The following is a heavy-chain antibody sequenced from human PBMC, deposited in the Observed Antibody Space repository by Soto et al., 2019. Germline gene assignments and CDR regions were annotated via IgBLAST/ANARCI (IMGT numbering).Heavy chain of an antibody. CDR2: IIPIFGTA. V-gene: IGHV1-69*01. D-gene: IGHD6-19*01. Sequence: VQLLESGGGLVQPGGSLRLSCAASGFTFSSYAMSWVRQAPGQGLEWMGGIIPIFGTANYAQKFQGRVTITADESTSTAYMELSSLRSEDTAVYYCARDKGGYSSIFYFDYWGQGTLVTVSS. CDR3: ARDKGGYSSIFYFDY. J-gene: IGHJ4*02. CDR1: GFTFSSYA.